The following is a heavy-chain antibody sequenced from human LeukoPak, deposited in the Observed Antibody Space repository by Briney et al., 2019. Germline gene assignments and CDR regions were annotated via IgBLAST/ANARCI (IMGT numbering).Heavy chain of an antibody. D-gene: IGHD1-26*01. J-gene: IGHJ5*01. CDR2: TYYRSKWSN. CDR1: GDSVSTNSAT. V-gene: IGHV6-1*01. Sequence: SQTLSLTCAISGDSVSTNSATWTWLRQSPSRGLEWLSRTYYRSKWSNDYAVSMKSRITINPDTSKNQFSLQLNSVTPEDTAVYYCARLVGASWFDSWGQGTLVTVSS. CDR3: ARLVGASWFDS.